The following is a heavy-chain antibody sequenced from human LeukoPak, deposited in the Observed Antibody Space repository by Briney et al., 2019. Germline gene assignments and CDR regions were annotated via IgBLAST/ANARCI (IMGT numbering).Heavy chain of an antibody. CDR2: ISGSGGTT. CDR3: VRESYSMDV. D-gene: IGHD3-10*01. Sequence: GGSLRLSCATSGFTFSDYAMTWVRQAPGKGLEWVSVISGSGGTTHNADFVKGRFIISRDNSRNTLYLQMSSLRAEDTAVYFCVRESYSMDVWGKGTTVTVSS. V-gene: IGHV3-23*01. J-gene: IGHJ6*03. CDR1: GFTFSDYA.